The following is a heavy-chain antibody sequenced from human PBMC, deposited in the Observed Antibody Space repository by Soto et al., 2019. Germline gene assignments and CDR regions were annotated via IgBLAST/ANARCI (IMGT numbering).Heavy chain of an antibody. CDR1: GGSINTFY. CDR2: IFSSGST. Sequence: KASETLSLTCTVSGGSINTFYWSWVRPTAGKGPEWIGRIFSSGSTSFNPSLESRVAMSVDTSKNHFSLNLSSVTAADMAVYYCPTEGSYSSYNFAHGIQLWSFDFWGQGALVTVSS. D-gene: IGHD5-18*01. V-gene: IGHV4-4*07. CDR3: PTEGSYSSYNFAHGIQLWSFDF. J-gene: IGHJ4*02.